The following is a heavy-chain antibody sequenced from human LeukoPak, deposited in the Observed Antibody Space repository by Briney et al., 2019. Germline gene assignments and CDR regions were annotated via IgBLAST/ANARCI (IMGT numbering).Heavy chain of an antibody. CDR2: FDPEDGET. CDR3: ARSYSGSWSAYDY. CDR1: GGTFSNFA. Sequence: GASVKVSCKVSGGTFSNFAINWVRQAPGKGLEWMGGFDPEDGETIYAQKFQGRVTMTEDTSTDTAYMELSSLRSEDTAVYYCARSYSGSWSAYDYWGQGTLVTVSS. V-gene: IGHV1-24*01. D-gene: IGHD1-26*01. J-gene: IGHJ4*02.